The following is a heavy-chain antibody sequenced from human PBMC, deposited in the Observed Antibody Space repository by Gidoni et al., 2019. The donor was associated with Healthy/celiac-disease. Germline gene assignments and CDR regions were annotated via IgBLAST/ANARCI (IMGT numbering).Heavy chain of an antibody. Sequence: QVQLVQSGAEVKKPGASVKVSCKVSGYTLTELSMHGVRQAPGKGLEWMGGFEPEEGETIYAQKFQGRVTMTEDTSTDTAYMELSSLRSEDTAVYYCATDTKWELRLLHWGQGTLVTVSS. CDR3: ATDTKWELRLLH. CDR2: FEPEEGET. D-gene: IGHD1-26*01. V-gene: IGHV1-24*01. J-gene: IGHJ1*01. CDR1: GYTLTELS.